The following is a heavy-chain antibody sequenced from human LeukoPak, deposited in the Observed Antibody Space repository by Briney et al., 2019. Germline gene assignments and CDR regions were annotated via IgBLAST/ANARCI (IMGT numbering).Heavy chain of an antibody. CDR2: ISGSGGST. CDR1: GFTFSSYA. J-gene: IGHJ4*02. CDR3: AKVGWGVGTTMAYFDY. D-gene: IGHD1-7*01. Sequence: GGSLRLSCAASGFTFSSYAMSWVRQAPGKGLEWVSAISGSGGSTYYADSVKGRFTISRDNSKNTLYLQMNSLRAEDTAVYYCAKVGWGVGTTMAYFDYWGQGTLVTASS. V-gene: IGHV3-23*01.